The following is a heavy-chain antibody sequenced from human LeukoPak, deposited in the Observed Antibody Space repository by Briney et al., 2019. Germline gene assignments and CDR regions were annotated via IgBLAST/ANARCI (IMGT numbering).Heavy chain of an antibody. CDR1: GFTFSTYA. CDR3: ARSHYCSGGSCYRLGDY. D-gene: IGHD2-15*01. CDR2: IWHDGSNK. J-gene: IGHJ4*02. Sequence: GGSLRPSCAASGFTFSTYAMHWVRQAPGKGLEWVAVIWHDGSNKYYADSVKGRFTISRDNSKNTLYLQMDSLRAEDTVVYYCARSHYCSGGSCYRLGDYWGQGTLVTVSS. V-gene: IGHV3-33*01.